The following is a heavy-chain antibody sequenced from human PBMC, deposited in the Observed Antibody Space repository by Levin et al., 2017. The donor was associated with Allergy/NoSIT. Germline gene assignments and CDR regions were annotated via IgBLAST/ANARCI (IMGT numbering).Heavy chain of an antibody. CDR3: ARDLGRWGHDSIGLAGY. CDR2: ISGDGATT. D-gene: IGHD2-8*01. CDR1: GFTFSSYW. Sequence: PGGSLRLSCAASGFTFSSYWMHWVRQTPGKGLVWVSRISGDGATTAYADSVKGRFTISRDNAKNTLSLQMSSLRVEDTAVYYCARDLGRWGHDSIGLAGYWGQGTLVTVSS. J-gene: IGHJ4*02. V-gene: IGHV3-74*01.